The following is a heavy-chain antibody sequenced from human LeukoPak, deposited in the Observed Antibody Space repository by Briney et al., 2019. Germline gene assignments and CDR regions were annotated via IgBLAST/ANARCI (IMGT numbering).Heavy chain of an antibody. V-gene: IGHV5-51*01. J-gene: IGHJ4*02. CDR3: ARQYSGSYWAFDY. D-gene: IGHD1-26*01. CDR1: GYSFTSYL. Sequence: GDSLKISCKGSGYSFTSYLIGWVRPMPGKGLEWMGIIYPGYSDTRYSPSFQGQVTISSDKSISTAYLQWSSLKASDTAMYYCARQYSGSYWAFDYWGQGTLVTVSS. CDR2: IYPGYSDT.